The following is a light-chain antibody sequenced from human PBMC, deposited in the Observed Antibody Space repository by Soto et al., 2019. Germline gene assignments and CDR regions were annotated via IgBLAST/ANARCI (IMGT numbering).Light chain of an antibody. J-gene: IGKJ2*01. Sequence: DIVMTQSPGTLSVSPGVRATLSCRASQSVSSNLAWYQQKPGQAPRLLIYDASTRATGIPARFSGSGSGTDFTLSISSLQSEDFAVYFCQQYNTWPPYTFGQGTKLEI. V-gene: IGKV3-15*01. CDR2: DAS. CDR1: QSVSSN. CDR3: QQYNTWPPYT.